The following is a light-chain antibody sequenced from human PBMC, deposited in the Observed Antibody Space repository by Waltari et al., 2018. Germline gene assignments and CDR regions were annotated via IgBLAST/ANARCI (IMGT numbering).Light chain of an antibody. V-gene: IGKV1-33*01. J-gene: IGKJ1*01. Sequence: DIHMTQSPSSLSASVGDRVTITCRASQDIYTWLAWYQQKPGKAPKLLIYRTSYLDPGVPSRFSGTGSGTNFTLIINSLQPEDFSTYYCQQHDGSPPWTFGQGTTV. CDR2: RTS. CDR3: QQHDGSPPWT. CDR1: QDIYTW.